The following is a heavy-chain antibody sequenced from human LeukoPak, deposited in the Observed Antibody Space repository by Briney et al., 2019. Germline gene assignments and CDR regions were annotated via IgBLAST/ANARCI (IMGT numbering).Heavy chain of an antibody. V-gene: IGHV4-59*11. D-gene: IGHD4-17*01. CDR1: GGSFSSHY. Sequence: SETLSLTCTVSGGSFSSHYWSWIRQPPGKGLEWIGYISYIGSTNYNPSLKSRVTISVDTSKNQFFLKLSPVTAADTAVYYCARDPTTVTKGLDIWGQGTMVTVSS. J-gene: IGHJ3*02. CDR2: ISYIGST. CDR3: ARDPTTVTKGLDI.